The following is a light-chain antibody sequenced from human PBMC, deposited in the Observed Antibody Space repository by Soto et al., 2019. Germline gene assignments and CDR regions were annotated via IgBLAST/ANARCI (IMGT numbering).Light chain of an antibody. J-gene: IGKJ4*01. CDR2: DAS. CDR3: QQYDNLPPLT. Sequence: DIPMTQSPSSLSASVGDRVTITCQASHNINNYLNRYQQKPGRAPQLLSYDASNLETGVPSRLRGSGSGTDYTFIISSRQPEDSGIYCCQQYDNLPPLTFGGGTKVEIK. CDR1: HNINNY. V-gene: IGKV1-33*01.